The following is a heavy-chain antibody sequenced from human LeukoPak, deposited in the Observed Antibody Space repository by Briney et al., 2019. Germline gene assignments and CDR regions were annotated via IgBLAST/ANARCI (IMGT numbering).Heavy chain of an antibody. J-gene: IGHJ3*02. D-gene: IGHD3-22*01. CDR3: HYDSSGHDAFDI. CDR2: ISSSGSTK. V-gene: IGHV3-48*03. CDR1: GFTFSNYA. Sequence: GGSLRLSCAASGFTFSNYAMNWVRQAPGKGLEWVSSISSSGSTKYYADSLKGRFTISRDNARNSLYLQMNSLRAEDTAVYYCHYDSSGHDAFDIWGQGTMVTVSS.